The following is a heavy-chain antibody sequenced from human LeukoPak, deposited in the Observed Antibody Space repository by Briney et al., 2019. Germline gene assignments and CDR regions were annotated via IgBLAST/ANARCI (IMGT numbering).Heavy chain of an antibody. J-gene: IGHJ4*02. V-gene: IGHV3-21*01. CDR1: GFTFSSYS. Sequence: GGSLRLSCAASGFTFSSYSMNWVRQAPGKGLEWVSSISSSSSYIYYADSVKGRFTISRDNAKNSLYLQMNSLRAEDTAVYYCARVKGRHPIVVVPAAIWGTFDYWGQGTLVTVSS. CDR2: ISSSSSYI. D-gene: IGHD2-2*02. CDR3: ARVKGRHPIVVVPAAIWGTFDY.